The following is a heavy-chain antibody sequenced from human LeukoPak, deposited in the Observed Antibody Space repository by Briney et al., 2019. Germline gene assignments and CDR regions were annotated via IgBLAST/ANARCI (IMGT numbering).Heavy chain of an antibody. D-gene: IGHD3-10*01. V-gene: IGHV4-59*01. CDR3: ARAVGGDGSGSL. CDR2: IYYRVTS. Sequence: PSETRSLTCAVDGGSFSGYYWSWIRQPPGKGLEWIGYIYYRVTSDYNPSLKSRVTMSVDMSTSQISLKLSSVTAADTAVYYCARAVGGDGSGSLWGPGTLVTVSS. CDR1: GGSFSGYY. J-gene: IGHJ4*02.